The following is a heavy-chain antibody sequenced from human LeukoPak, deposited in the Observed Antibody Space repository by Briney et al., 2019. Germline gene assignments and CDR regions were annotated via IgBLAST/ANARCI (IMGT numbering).Heavy chain of an antibody. CDR1: GFTFDDYG. CDR3: ASYYDFWSGYYTYYFDY. Sequence: GGSLRLSCAASGFTFDDYGMSWVRHAPGKGLEWVSGINWNGGSTGYADSVKGRFTISRDNAKNSLYLQMNSLRAEDTAVYYCASYYDFWSGYYTYYFDYWGQGTLVTVSS. D-gene: IGHD3-3*01. V-gene: IGHV3-20*04. J-gene: IGHJ4*02. CDR2: INWNGGST.